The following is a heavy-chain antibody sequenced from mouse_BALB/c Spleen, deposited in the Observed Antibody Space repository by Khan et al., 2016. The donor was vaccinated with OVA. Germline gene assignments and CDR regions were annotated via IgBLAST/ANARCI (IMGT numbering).Heavy chain of an antibody. CDR3: ARPPYFSYVLDN. D-gene: IGHD2-10*01. CDR2: INTYTGEP. V-gene: IGHV9-3-1*01. J-gene: IGHJ4*01. Sequence: QIQLVQSGPELKKPGETVKISCKASGHTFTKYGMNWVKQAPGKGLKWIGWINTYTGEPTYADDFNGRFAFSLDTSSSTAYLQINNLKNEDTAADFCARPPYFSYVLDNWGQGTSVTVSS. CDR1: GHTFTKYG.